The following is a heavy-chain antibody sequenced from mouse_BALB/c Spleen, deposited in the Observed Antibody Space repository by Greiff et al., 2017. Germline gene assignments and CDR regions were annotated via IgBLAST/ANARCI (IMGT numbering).Heavy chain of an antibody. Sequence: DVMLVESGGGLVQPGGSRKLSCAASGFTFSSFGMHWVRQAPEKGLEWVAYISSGSSTIYYADTVKGRFTISRDNPKNTLFLQMTSLRSEDTAMYYCARGPYYGNYYAMDYWGQGTSVTVSS. CDR1: GFTFSSFG. D-gene: IGHD2-10*01. V-gene: IGHV5-17*02. J-gene: IGHJ4*01. CDR3: ARGPYYGNYYAMDY. CDR2: ISSGSSTI.